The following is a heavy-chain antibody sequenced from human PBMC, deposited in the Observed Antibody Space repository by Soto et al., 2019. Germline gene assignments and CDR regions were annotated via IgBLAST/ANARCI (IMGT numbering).Heavy chain of an antibody. CDR2: VNPNSGNT. V-gene: IGHV1-8*01. Sequence: ASVKVSCKASGYTFTSYDINWVRQATGQGLEWMGWVNPNSGNTGYAQKFQGRVTMTRNTSISTAYMELSSLRSEDTAVYYCARGSSWALIYYYYYYMDVWGKGTTVTVSS. J-gene: IGHJ6*03. CDR3: ARGSSWALIYYYYYYMDV. D-gene: IGHD6-13*01. CDR1: GYTFTSYD.